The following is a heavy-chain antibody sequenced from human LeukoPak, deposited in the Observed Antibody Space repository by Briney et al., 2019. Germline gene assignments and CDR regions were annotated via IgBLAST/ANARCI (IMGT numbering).Heavy chain of an antibody. Sequence: WASVKVSCKASGYSFTGHYMHWVRQAPGQGLEWMGWINPKSGGTNYAQKFQGRVTMTRDTSISTAYMELSRLRSDDTAVYYCARDMLVGWELPDWYYFDYWGQGTLVTVSS. V-gene: IGHV1-2*02. J-gene: IGHJ4*02. D-gene: IGHD1-26*01. CDR2: INPKSGGT. CDR3: ARDMLVGWELPDWYYFDY. CDR1: GYSFTGHY.